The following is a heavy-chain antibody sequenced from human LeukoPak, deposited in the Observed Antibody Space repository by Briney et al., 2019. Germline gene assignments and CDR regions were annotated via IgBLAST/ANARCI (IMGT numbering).Heavy chain of an antibody. CDR2: IYYSGST. CDR1: GGSISSSSYY. V-gene: IGHV4-39*06. D-gene: IGHD4-17*01. Sequence: PSETLSLTCTVSGGSISSSSYYWGWIRQPPGKGLEWIGSIYYSGSTYYNPSLKSRVTISVDTSKNQFALKLSSVTAADTAVYYCARLPWVTTEPYYFDYWGQGTLVTVSS. J-gene: IGHJ4*02. CDR3: ARLPWVTTEPYYFDY.